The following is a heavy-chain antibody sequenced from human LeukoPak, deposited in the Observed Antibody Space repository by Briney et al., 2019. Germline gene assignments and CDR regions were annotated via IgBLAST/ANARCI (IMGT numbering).Heavy chain of an antibody. CDR3: ARAYSSGWYYFDY. Sequence: PSETLSLTCTVSGGSISSYYWSWIRQPPGKGLEWIGCIYYSGSTNYNPSLKSRVTISVDTSKNQFSLKLSSVTAADTAVYYCARAYSSGWYYFDYWGQGTLVTVSS. CDR1: GGSISSYY. V-gene: IGHV4-59*01. J-gene: IGHJ4*02. D-gene: IGHD6-19*01. CDR2: IYYSGST.